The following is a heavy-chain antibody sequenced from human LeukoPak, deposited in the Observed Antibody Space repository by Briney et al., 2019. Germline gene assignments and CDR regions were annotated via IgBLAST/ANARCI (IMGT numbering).Heavy chain of an antibody. CDR2: IYSGDST. Sequence: GGSLRLSCAASGFIVSSTYMSWVHQAPGKGLEWVSIIYSGDSTYYADSVKGRFTISRDNSRNTVYLQMNSLRAEDTAVYYCAKNRVGASGLAEYFEHWGQGTLVAVSS. CDR1: GFIVSSTY. J-gene: IGHJ1*01. CDR3: AKNRVGASGLAEYFEH. D-gene: IGHD1-26*01. V-gene: IGHV3-53*01.